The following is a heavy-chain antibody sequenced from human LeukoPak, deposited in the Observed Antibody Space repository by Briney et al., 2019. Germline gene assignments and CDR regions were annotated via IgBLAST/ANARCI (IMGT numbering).Heavy chain of an antibody. D-gene: IGHD4-11*01. CDR1: GYTFTGYY. V-gene: IGHV1-2*02. CDR2: INPNSGGT. Sequence: GASVKVSCKASGYTFTGYYMHWVRQAPGQGLEWRGWINPNSGGTNYAQKFQGRVTMTRDTSISTAYMEVSRLRSDDTAVYYCARGVDSNSKKYYYYYYMDVWGKGTTVTVSS. J-gene: IGHJ6*03. CDR3: ARGVDSNSKKYYYYYYMDV.